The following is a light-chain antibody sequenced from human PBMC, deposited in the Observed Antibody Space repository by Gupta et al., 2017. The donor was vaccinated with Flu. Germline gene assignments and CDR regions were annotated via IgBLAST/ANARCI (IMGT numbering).Light chain of an antibody. Sequence: DIQMTQSPSSLSASLGDRVTITCRASQGISNHLAWYQYKPGEVPKLLISAASTLESGVPSRFSGDGSGTDFTLTISSLQAEDVATYYCQKYNDVPYTFGQGTKLEIK. V-gene: IGKV1-27*01. CDR1: QGISNH. CDR2: AAS. J-gene: IGKJ2*01. CDR3: QKYNDVPYT.